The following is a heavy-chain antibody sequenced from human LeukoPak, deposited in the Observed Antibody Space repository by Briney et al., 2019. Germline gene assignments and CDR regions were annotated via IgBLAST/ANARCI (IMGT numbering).Heavy chain of an antibody. V-gene: IGHV3-21*01. D-gene: IGHD3-3*01. CDR2: ISSSSSYI. CDR1: GFTFSSYS. J-gene: IGHJ4*02. CDR3: ARDRGSVLRFLEWLLGPDY. Sequence: PGGSLRLSCAASGFTFSSYSMNWVRQAPGKGLEWVSSISSSSSYIYYADSVKGRFTISRDNAKNSLYLRMNSLRAEDTAVYYCARDRGSVLRFLEWLLGPDYWGQGTLVTVSS.